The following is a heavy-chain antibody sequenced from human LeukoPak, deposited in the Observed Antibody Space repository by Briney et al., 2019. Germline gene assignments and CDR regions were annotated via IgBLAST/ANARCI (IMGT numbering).Heavy chain of an antibody. CDR3: ARVRGSYLDY. V-gene: IGHV3-48*01. Sequence: PGGSLRLSCAASGFTFSSYSMNWVRQAPGKGLEWVSYISSSSSTIYYADSVKGRFTISRDNAKNSLYLQVNSLRAEDTAVYYCARVRGSYLDYWGQGTLVTVSS. CDR2: ISSSSSTI. J-gene: IGHJ4*02. D-gene: IGHD1-26*01. CDR1: GFTFSSYS.